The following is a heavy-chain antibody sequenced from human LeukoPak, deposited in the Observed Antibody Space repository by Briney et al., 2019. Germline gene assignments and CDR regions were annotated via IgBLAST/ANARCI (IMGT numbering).Heavy chain of an antibody. CDR2: INSDGSST. D-gene: IGHD3-3*01. CDR3: ARVGSYDFWSGYYLPPNYYYYYMDV. J-gene: IGHJ6*03. V-gene: IGHV3-74*01. CDR1: GFTFSSYW. Sequence: PGGSLRLPCAASGFTFSSYWMHWVRQAPGKGLVWVSRINSDGSSTSYADSVKGRFTISRDNSKNTLYLQMNSLRAEDTAVYYCARVGSYDFWSGYYLPPNYYYYYMDVWGKGTTVTVSS.